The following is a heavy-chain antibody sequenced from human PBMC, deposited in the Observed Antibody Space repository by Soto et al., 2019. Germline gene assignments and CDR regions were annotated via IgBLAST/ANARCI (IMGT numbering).Heavy chain of an antibody. D-gene: IGHD6-19*01. CDR1: GNSLSTRNW. Sequence: PSETLSLTCAVSGNSLSTRNWWSWVRQPPEKGLEWIGEIYHSGSTNYNPSLKSRVTISVDMSNNRFSLKLNSVTAADTAVYYCARYRAVTDTGYDHWGQGTLVTVSS. J-gene: IGHJ4*02. CDR3: ARYRAVTDTGYDH. CDR2: IYHSGST. V-gene: IGHV4-4*02.